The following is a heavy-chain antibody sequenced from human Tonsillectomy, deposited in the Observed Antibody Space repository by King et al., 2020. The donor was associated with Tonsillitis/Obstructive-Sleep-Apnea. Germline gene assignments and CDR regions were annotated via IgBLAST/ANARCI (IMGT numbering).Heavy chain of an antibody. J-gene: IGHJ3*02. CDR1: GFTVSSNY. D-gene: IGHD2-2*01. CDR2: IYSGGST. V-gene: IGHV3-53*01. CDR3: ARGGEGPAGMGPITSTFDI. Sequence: VQLVESGGGLIQPGGSLRLSCAASGFTVSSNYMSWVRQAPGKGLEWVSVIYSGGSTYYADSVTGLFTISRDNSQTTLYLQMNSLRAEDTAVCYCARGGEGPAGMGPITSTFDIWGQGTVVTVSS.